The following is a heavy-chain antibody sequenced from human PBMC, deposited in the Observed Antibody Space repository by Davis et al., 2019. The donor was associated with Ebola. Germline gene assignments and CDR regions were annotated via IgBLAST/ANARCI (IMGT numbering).Heavy chain of an antibody. Sequence: PEGSLRLSCAASGFTLSSYWMHWVRHAPGKGLVWVSRMNEDGTITSYADSVRGRFTIFRDNAKNTLYLQMNNLGPEDTAIYYCAKDFGGHSDFWGQGTLVTVSS. CDR3: AKDFGGHSDF. CDR2: MNEDGTIT. V-gene: IGHV3-74*01. J-gene: IGHJ4*02. CDR1: GFTLSSYW. D-gene: IGHD3-10*01.